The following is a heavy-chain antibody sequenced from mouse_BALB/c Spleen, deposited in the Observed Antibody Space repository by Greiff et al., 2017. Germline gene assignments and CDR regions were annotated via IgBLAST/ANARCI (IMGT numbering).Heavy chain of an antibody. CDR1: GFSLTSYG. D-gene: IGHD2-1*01. V-gene: IGHV2-4-1*01. Sequence: QVQLQQSGPGLVQPSQSLSITCTVSGFSLTSYGVHWVRQSPGKGLEWLGVIWSGGSTDYNAAFISRLSISKDNSKSQVFFKMNSLQADDTAIYYCASYGNSYYYAMDYWGQGTSVTVSS. CDR3: ASYGNSYYYAMDY. J-gene: IGHJ4*01. CDR2: IWSGGST.